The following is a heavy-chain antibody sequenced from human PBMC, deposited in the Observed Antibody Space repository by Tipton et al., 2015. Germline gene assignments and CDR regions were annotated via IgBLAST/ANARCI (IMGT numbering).Heavy chain of an antibody. CDR1: GFTFSSYA. Sequence: SLRLSCAASGFTFSSYAMHWVRQAPGKGLEWVAVVSYDGSNKYYADSVKGRFTISRDNAKNSLYLQMNSLRDEDTAVYYCARKSLLLDYWGQGTLVPVSS. J-gene: IGHJ4*02. CDR2: VSYDGSNK. CDR3: ARKSLLLDY. V-gene: IGHV3-30*07. D-gene: IGHD2-15*01.